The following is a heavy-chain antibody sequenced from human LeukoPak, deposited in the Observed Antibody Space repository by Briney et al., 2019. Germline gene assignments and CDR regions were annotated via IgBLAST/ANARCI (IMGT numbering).Heavy chain of an antibody. J-gene: IGHJ4*02. CDR1: GFTFSNTR. CDR2: IKQGESAK. CDR3: ARDTDGSLDY. V-gene: IGHV3-7*01. Sequence: RGCPRLSSAPSGFTFSNTRMACGRHGPGQRLEWVANIKQGESAKHYSYSVKGRFTISRENAKNSLFLQMNGLGAEDSALYYCARDTDGSLDYWGQGTLVTVSS. D-gene: IGHD5-24*01.